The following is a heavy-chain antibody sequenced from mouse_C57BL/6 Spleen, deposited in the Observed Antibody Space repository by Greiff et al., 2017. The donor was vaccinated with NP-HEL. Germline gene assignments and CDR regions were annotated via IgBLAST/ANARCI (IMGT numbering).Heavy chain of an antibody. CDR1: GYSITSGYD. CDR2: ISYSGST. CDR3: AREGDYDYAMDY. Sequence: EVQLVESGPGMVKPSQSLSLTCTVTGYSITSGYDWHWIRHFPGNKLEWMGYISYSGSTNYNPSLKSRISITHDTSKNHFFLKLNSVTTEDTATYYCAREGDYDYAMDYWGQGTSVTVSS. J-gene: IGHJ4*01. V-gene: IGHV3-1*01. D-gene: IGHD2-4*01.